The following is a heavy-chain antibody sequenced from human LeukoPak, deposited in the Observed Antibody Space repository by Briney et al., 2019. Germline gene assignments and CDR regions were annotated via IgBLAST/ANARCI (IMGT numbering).Heavy chain of an antibody. J-gene: IGHJ3*02. CDR2: INSDGSST. Sequence: GGSLRLSCAASGFTFSSYWMHWVRQVPGKGLVWVSRINSDGSSTSYADSVKGRFTISRDNAKNTLYVEMNSLRAEDTAVYYCSTGSGHAFDIWGRGTMVTVSS. D-gene: IGHD3-10*01. CDR3: STGSGHAFDI. CDR1: GFTFSSYW. V-gene: IGHV3-74*01.